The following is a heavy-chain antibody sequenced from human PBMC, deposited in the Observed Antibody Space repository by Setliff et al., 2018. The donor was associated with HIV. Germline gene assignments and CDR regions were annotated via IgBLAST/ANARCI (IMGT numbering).Heavy chain of an antibody. CDR2: ISNTGNT. J-gene: IGHJ4*02. V-gene: IGHV4-59*11. D-gene: IGHD3-9*01. CDR3: ARAIVKTGYHTKSRVFDY. CDR1: GGSISNHY. Sequence: SETLSLTCTVSGGSISNHYWSWIRQPPGKGLEWIGYISNTGNTKYNPSLKSRITISVDTSKKQFSLDLSSVTAADTAVYFCARAIVKTGYHTKSRVFDYWGQGTLVTVSS.